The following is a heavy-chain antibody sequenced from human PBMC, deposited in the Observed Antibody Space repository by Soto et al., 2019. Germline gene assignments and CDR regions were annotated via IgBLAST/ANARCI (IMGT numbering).Heavy chain of an antibody. V-gene: IGHV3-33*01. Sequence: QVQLVESGGGVVQPGSSLRLSCAASGFTFSSYGMHWVRQAPGKGLEWVAVIWYDGSNKNYADSVKGRFTISRDNSKNTLYLQMNSLRAEDTAVYYCARSRVCSSTSCYIDYYYYYMDVWGKGTTVTVSS. CDR2: IWYDGSNK. CDR3: ARSRVCSSTSCYIDYYYYYMDV. CDR1: GFTFSSYG. J-gene: IGHJ6*03. D-gene: IGHD2-2*02.